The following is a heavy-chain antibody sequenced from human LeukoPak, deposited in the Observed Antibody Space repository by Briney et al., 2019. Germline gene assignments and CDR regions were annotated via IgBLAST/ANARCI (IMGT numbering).Heavy chain of an antibody. CDR1: GGSISSGSYY. CDR2: IYTSGST. D-gene: IGHD6-13*01. V-gene: IGHV4-61*02. Sequence: SETLSLTCTVSGGSISSGSYYWSWIRQPAGKGLEWIGRIYTSGSTNYNPSLKSRVTISVDTSKDQFSLKLSSVTAADTAVYYCARNTGYSSRWYVIRGQGTLVTVSS. CDR3: ARNTGYSSRWYVI. J-gene: IGHJ4*02.